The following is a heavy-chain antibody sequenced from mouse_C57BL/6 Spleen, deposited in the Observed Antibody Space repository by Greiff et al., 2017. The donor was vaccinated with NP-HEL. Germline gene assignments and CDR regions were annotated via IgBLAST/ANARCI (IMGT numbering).Heavy chain of an antibody. D-gene: IGHD1-1*01. J-gene: IGHJ1*03. V-gene: IGHV3-6*01. Sequence: VQLKESGPGLVKPSQSLSLTCSVTGYSITSGYYWNWIRQFPGNKLEWMGYISYDGSNNYNPSLKNRISITRDTSKNQFFLKLNSVTTEDTATYYCARGGNYYGSRRYFDVWGTGTTVTVSS. CDR1: GYSITSGYY. CDR3: ARGGNYYGSRRYFDV. CDR2: ISYDGSN.